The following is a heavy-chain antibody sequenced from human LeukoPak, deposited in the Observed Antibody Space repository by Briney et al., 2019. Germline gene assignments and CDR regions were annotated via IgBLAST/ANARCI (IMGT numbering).Heavy chain of an antibody. D-gene: IGHD6-19*01. V-gene: IGHV4-34*01. CDR3: ARGREQWLVLSTNWFDP. Sequence: PSETLSLTCAVYGGSFSGYYWSWIRQPPGKGLEWIGEINHSGSTNYNPSLKSRVTISVDTSKNQFSLKLSSVTAADTAVYYCARGREQWLVLSTNWFDPWGQGTLVTVSS. CDR1: GGSFSGYY. CDR2: INHSGST. J-gene: IGHJ5*02.